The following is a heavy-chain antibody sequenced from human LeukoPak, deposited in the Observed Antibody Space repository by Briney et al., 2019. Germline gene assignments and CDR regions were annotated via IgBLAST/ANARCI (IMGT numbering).Heavy chain of an antibody. CDR2: IRSKAYGGIT. V-gene: IGHV3-49*04. D-gene: IGHD3-9*01. Sequence: GGSLRLSCTASGFTFGDYAMSWVRQAPGKGLGWVGFIRSKAYGGITEYAASVKGRFTISRDDSRSIAYLQMNSLKTEDTAVYYCTREGPPGSYYDILTGYYPNFSIDYWGQGTLVTVSS. J-gene: IGHJ4*02. CDR1: GFTFGDYA. CDR3: TREGPPGSYYDILTGYYPNFSIDY.